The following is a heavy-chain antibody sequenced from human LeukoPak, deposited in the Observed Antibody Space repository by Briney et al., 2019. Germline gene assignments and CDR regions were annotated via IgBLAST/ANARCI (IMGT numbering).Heavy chain of an antibody. CDR3: ARGEEQWLVLSSVSLDY. V-gene: IGHV4-34*01. Sequence: SETLSLTCAVYGGSFSGYYWSWIRQPPGKGLEWIGEINHSGSTNYNPSLESRVTISVDTSKNQFSLKLSSVTAADTAVYYCARGEEQWLVLSSVSLDYWGQGTLVTVSS. CDR2: INHSGST. J-gene: IGHJ4*02. D-gene: IGHD6-19*01. CDR1: GGSFSGYY.